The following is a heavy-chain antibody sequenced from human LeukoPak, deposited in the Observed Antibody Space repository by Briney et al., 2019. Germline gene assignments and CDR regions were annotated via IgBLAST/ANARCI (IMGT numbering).Heavy chain of an antibody. CDR2: IDTAGDT. CDR1: GFTFSNYD. Sequence: GGSLRLSCAASGFTFSNYDMHWVRQATGKGLEWVSSIDTAGDTYYLGSVKGRFTISRENAKKSFCLQMNSLRAGDTAVYYCARGSCSSSSCYERLNGLDVWGQGTTVTVSS. CDR3: ARGSCSSSSCYERLNGLDV. D-gene: IGHD2-2*01. V-gene: IGHV3-13*01. J-gene: IGHJ6*02.